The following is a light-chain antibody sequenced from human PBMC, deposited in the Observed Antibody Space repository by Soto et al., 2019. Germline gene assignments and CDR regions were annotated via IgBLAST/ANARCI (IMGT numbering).Light chain of an antibody. V-gene: IGKV3-20*01. CDR2: ATS. CDR3: QQYDTSPPMCI. J-gene: IGKJ2*04. Sequence: EIVLTQSPGTLSLSPGERATLSCRASQSVDSTYLAWYQQKPDQSPRLLIYATSTRAAGIPDRFSGSGSGTDFTLTISRLEPDDVAVYYCQQYDTSPPMCIVGQGTKVEI. CDR1: QSVDSTY.